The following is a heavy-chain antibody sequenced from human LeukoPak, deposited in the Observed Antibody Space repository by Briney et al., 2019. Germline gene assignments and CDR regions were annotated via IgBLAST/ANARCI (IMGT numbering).Heavy chain of an antibody. CDR1: GGTFSSYA. J-gene: IGHJ5*01. V-gene: IGHV1-69*04. Sequence: SVKVSCKASGGTFSSYAISWVRQAPGQGLEWMGRIIPILGIANYAQKFQGRVTITADKSTSTAYMELSSLRSEDTAVYYCASLSYSSSWFDYWGQGTLVTVSS. CDR2: IIPILGIA. CDR3: ASLSYSSSWFDY. D-gene: IGHD6-13*01.